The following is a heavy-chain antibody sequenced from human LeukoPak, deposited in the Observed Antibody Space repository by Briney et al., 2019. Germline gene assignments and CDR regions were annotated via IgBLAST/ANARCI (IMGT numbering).Heavy chain of an antibody. D-gene: IGHD4-17*01. CDR3: ARGSPLRYYGMDV. V-gene: IGHV1-2*04. J-gene: IGHJ6*02. CDR2: INPNSGGS. Sequence: ASVKVSCKASGYTFTGYYMHWVRQAPGQGLEWMGWINPNSGGSNYAQKFQGWVTMTRDTSISTAYMELSRLRSDDTAVYYCARGSPLRYYGMDVWGQGTTVTVSS. CDR1: GYTFTGYY.